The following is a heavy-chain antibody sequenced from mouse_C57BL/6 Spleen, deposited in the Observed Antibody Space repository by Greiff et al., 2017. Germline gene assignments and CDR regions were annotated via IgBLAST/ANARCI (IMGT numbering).Heavy chain of an antibody. CDR3: AIGKCYYFDY. CDR1: GYTFTDYY. D-gene: IGHD1-3*01. V-gene: IGHV1-76*01. J-gene: IGHJ2*01. CDR2: IYPGSGNT. Sequence: VQLQQPGAELVRPGASVKLSCKASGYTFTDYYINWVKQRPGQGLEWIARIYPGSGNTYYHEKFKGKATLTAAKSSSTAYMQLTSLTSEDAAVYFCAIGKCYYFDYWGQGTTLTVSS.